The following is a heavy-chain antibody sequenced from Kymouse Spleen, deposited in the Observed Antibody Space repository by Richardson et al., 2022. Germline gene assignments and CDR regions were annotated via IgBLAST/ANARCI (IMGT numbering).Heavy chain of an antibody. V-gene: IGHV3-30*18. CDR3: AKDFVVVPAAISYYYYGMDV. CDR1: GFTFSSYG. D-gene: IGHD2-2*02. J-gene: IGHJ6*02. Sequence: QVQLVESGGGVVQPGRSLRLSCAASGFTFSSYGMHWVRQAPGKGLEWVAVISYDGSNKYYADSVKGRFTISRDNSKNTLYLQMNSLRAEDTAVYYCAKDFVVVPAAISYYYYGMDVWGQGTTVTVSS. CDR2: ISYDGSNK.